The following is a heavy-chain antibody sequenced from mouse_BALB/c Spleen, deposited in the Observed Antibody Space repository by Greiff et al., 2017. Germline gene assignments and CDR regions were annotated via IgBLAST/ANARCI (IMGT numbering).Heavy chain of an antibody. V-gene: IGHV2-9*02. J-gene: IGHJ3*01. CDR3: ARGPESIYGSSYWFAY. CDR1: GFSLTSYG. CDR2: IWAGGST. Sequence: VKLQESGPGLVAPSQSLSITCTVSGFSLTSYGVHWVRQPPGKGLEWLGVIWAGGSTNYNSALMSRLSISKDNSKSQVFLKMNSLQTDDTAMYYCARGPESIYGSSYWFAYWGQGTLVTVSA. D-gene: IGHD1-1*01.